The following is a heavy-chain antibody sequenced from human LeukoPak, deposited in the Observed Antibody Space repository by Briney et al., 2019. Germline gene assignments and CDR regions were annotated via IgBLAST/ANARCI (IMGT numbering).Heavy chain of an antibody. D-gene: IGHD1-20*01. CDR1: GFTVSSDY. CDR3: ARDYYNWNDYFDY. J-gene: IGHJ4*02. Sequence: GGSLRLSCAASGFTVSSDYMSWVRQAPGKGLEWVSVIYSGGSTYYADSVKGRFTISRDNSKNTLYLQMNSLRAEDTAVYYCARDYYNWNDYFDYWGQGTLVTVSS. V-gene: IGHV3-66*01. CDR2: IYSGGST.